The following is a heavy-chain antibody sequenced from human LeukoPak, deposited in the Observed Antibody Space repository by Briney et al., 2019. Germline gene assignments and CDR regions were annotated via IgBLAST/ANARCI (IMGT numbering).Heavy chain of an antibody. CDR1: GGSISSSSYY. Sequence: PSETLSLTCTVSGGSISSSSYYWGWIRQPPGKGLEWIGSIYYSGSTYYNPSLKSRVTISVDTSKNQFSLKLSSVTAADTAVYYCARDTGGSGTPFDYWGQGTLVTVSS. D-gene: IGHD3-10*01. V-gene: IGHV4-39*07. CDR3: ARDTGGSGTPFDY. CDR2: IYYSGST. J-gene: IGHJ4*02.